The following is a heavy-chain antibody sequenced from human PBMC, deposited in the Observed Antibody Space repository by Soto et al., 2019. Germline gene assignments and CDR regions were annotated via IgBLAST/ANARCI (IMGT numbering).Heavy chain of an antibody. J-gene: IGHJ4*02. CDR1: GFTFSSYA. V-gene: IGHV3-23*01. CDR2: ISGSGGST. Sequence: TGGSLRLSCAASGFTFSSYAMSWVRQAPGKGLEWVSAISGSGGSTYYADSVKGRFTISRDNSKNTLYLQMNSLRAEDTAVYYCAKDYCSGGSCLFDYWGQGTLVTVSS. D-gene: IGHD2-15*01. CDR3: AKDYCSGGSCLFDY.